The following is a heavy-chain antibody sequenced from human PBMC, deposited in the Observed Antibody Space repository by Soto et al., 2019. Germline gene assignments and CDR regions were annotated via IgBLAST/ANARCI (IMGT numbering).Heavy chain of an antibody. J-gene: IGHJ3*02. Sequence: QVPLVQSGAEVKKPGASVKVSCKASGYTFTSYGISWVRQAPGQGLEWMGWISAYNGNTNYAQKLQGRVTMTTDTSTSTAYMELRSLRSDDTAVYYCARAEYCSSTSCYRGAFDIWGQGTMVTVSS. D-gene: IGHD2-2*01. CDR2: ISAYNGNT. V-gene: IGHV1-18*01. CDR3: ARAEYCSSTSCYRGAFDI. CDR1: GYTFTSYG.